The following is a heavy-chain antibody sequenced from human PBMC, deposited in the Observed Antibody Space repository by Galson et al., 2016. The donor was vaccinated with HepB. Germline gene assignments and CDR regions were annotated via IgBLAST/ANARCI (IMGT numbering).Heavy chain of an antibody. CDR2: IWYDGTNK. D-gene: IGHD6-19*01. Sequence: SLRLSCAASGFTFSNYGIHWVRQAPGEGLESVAFIWYDGTNKFYADSVKGRFTISRDNSKNTLYLQLNSLRAEDTAVYYCAREDPNIAVAALDYWGQGTLVTVSS. CDR1: GFTFSNYG. J-gene: IGHJ4*02. CDR3: AREDPNIAVAALDY. V-gene: IGHV3-33*08.